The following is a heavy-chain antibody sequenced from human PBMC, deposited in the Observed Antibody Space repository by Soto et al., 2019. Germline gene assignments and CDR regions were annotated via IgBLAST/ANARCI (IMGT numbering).Heavy chain of an antibody. CDR3: ARDPVGSMATIRDY. V-gene: IGHV4-34*01. Sequence: QVQLQQWGAGLLKPSETLSLTCAVYGGSFSGYYWSWIRQPPGKGLEWIGEINHSGSTNYKPSLKSRVTISVDTSKNQFSLQLSSVTAADTAVYYCARDPVGSMATIRDYWGQGTLVTVSS. CDR1: GGSFSGYY. D-gene: IGHD5-12*01. CDR2: INHSGST. J-gene: IGHJ4*02.